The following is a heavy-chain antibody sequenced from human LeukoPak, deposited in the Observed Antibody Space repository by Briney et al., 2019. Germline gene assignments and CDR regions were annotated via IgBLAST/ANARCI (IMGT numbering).Heavy chain of an antibody. CDR3: ARERHGGYFDY. CDR1: GGSFSGYY. D-gene: IGHD1-1*01. CDR2: INHSGST. V-gene: IGHV4-34*01. Sequence: SETLSLTCAVYGGSFSGYYWSWIRQPPGKGLEWIGEINHSGSTNYNPSLKSRVTISVDTSKNQFSLKLSSVTAADTAVYYCARERHGGYFDYWGQGTLVTVSS. J-gene: IGHJ4*02.